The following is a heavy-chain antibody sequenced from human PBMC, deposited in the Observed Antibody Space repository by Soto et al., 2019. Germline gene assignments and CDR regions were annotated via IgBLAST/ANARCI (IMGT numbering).Heavy chain of an antibody. J-gene: IGHJ4*02. CDR2: ISGSGGST. CDR1: GFTFSSYA. D-gene: IGHD3-16*02. CDR3: AKDLVRGRIMITFGGVIERAY. V-gene: IGHV3-23*01. Sequence: EVQLLESGGGLVQPGGSLRLSCAASGFTFSSYAMSWVRQAPGKGLEWVSAISGSGGSTYYADSVKGRFTISRDNSKNTLYLEVNGLRAEDTAVYYCAKDLVRGRIMITFGGVIERAYCGQRPLVTVSS.